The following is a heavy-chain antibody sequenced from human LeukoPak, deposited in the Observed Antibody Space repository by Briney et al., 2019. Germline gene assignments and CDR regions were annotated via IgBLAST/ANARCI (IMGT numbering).Heavy chain of an antibody. CDR2: INPNSVNT. V-gene: IGHV1-8*03. Sequence: GASVKVSCKASGYTFTSYYMHWVRQATGQGLEWMGWINPNSVNTGYAQKFQGRVTITRNTSISTAYMELSSLRSEDTAVYYCAREGLDYWGQGTLVTVSS. CDR3: AREGLDY. J-gene: IGHJ4*02. CDR1: GYTFTSYY.